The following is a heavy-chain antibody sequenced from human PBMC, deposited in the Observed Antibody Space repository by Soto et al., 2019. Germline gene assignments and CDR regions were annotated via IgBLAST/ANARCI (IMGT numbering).Heavy chain of an antibody. CDR1: GGSLSGYY. CDR2: INHSGST. J-gene: IGHJ4*02. CDR3: ASTILGLFDY. V-gene: IGHV4-34*01. Sequence: SETLSLTCAVYGGSLSGYYWSWIRQPPGKGLEWIGEINHSGSTNYNPSLKSRVTISVDTSKNQFSLKLSSVTAADTAVYYCASTILGLFDYWGQGTLVTVSS. D-gene: IGHD3-3*01.